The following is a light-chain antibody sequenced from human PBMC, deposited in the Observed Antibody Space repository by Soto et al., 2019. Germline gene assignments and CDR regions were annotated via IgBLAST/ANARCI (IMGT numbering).Light chain of an antibody. CDR3: SSYTSSNTVV. CDR2: EVS. Sequence: QSALPQPSSVSGSPGQSITISFTGTSSDVGGYKYVSWYQQHPGKAPKLMIYEVSNRPSGVSNRFSGSKSGNTASLTISGLQAEDEADYYCSSYTSSNTVVFGGGTKVTVL. V-gene: IGLV2-14*01. J-gene: IGLJ3*02. CDR1: SSDVGGYKY.